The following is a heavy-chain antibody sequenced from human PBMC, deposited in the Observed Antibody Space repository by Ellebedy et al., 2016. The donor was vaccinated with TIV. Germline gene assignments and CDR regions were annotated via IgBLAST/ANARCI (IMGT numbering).Heavy chain of an antibody. J-gene: IGHJ4*02. CDR2: IFTSDIT. Sequence: GESLKISCAASGFAVNRYYITWARQAPGKGLDWVSVIFTSDITSYADSVRGRFTISRDTYKNTVSLQMNSLRVEDTAIYYCAVVDFCWGQGTLVTVSS. V-gene: IGHV3-53*01. CDR3: AVVDFC. CDR1: GFAVNRYY. D-gene: IGHD2-15*01.